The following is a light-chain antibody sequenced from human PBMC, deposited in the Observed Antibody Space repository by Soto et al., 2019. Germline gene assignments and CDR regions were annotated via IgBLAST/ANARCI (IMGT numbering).Light chain of an antibody. J-gene: IGKJ5*01. CDR1: QSVSIK. CDR2: DTS. CDR3: QQYNNRPTIT. Sequence: EIVMMQSPATLSVSPGERATLSCRASQSVSIKLAWYQQKPGQAPRLXXYDTSTRANGIPARFIGSGSGAEFTLTISSLQSEDFAVYYCQQYNNRPTITFGQGTRLEIK. V-gene: IGKV3-15*01.